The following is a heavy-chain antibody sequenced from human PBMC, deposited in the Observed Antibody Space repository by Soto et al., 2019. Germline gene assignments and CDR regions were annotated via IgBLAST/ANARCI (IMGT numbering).Heavy chain of an antibody. CDR3: ARLRGPAARLTYFDY. Sequence: PGGSLRLSCAASGFTFSSYWMSWVRQAPGKGLEWVANIKQDGSEKYYVDSVKGRFTISRDNAKNSLYLQMNSLRAEDTAVYYCARLRGPAARLTYFDYWGQGXLVTVYS. D-gene: IGHD6-6*01. J-gene: IGHJ4*02. V-gene: IGHV3-7*01. CDR1: GFTFSSYW. CDR2: IKQDGSEK.